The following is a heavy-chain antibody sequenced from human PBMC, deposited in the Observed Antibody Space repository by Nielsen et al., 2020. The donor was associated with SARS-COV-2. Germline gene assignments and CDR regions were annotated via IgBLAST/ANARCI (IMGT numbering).Heavy chain of an antibody. J-gene: IGHJ4*02. CDR2: ISYDGSNK. Sequence: GESLKISCAASGFTFSSYGMHWVRQVPGKGLEWVAVISYDGSNKYYADSVKGRFTISRDNSKNTLYLQMNSLRAEDTAVYYCAKAIGITIVVAWDDYFAYWGQGTLVTVSS. CDR1: GFTFSSYG. V-gene: IGHV3-30*18. D-gene: IGHD3-10*01. CDR3: AKAIGITIVVAWDDYFAY.